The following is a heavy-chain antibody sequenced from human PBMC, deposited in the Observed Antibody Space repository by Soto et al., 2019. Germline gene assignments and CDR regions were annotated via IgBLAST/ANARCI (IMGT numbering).Heavy chain of an antibody. J-gene: IGHJ6*02. CDR2: IYYSGST. CDR1: GGSISSYY. CDR3: ARDRGTYYDFWSGYPGYGMDV. D-gene: IGHD3-3*01. Sequence: PSETLSLTCTVSGGSISSYYWSWIRQPPGKGLEWFGYIYYSGSTNYNPSLKSRVTISVDTSKNQFSLKLSSVTAADTAVYYCARDRGTYYDFWSGYPGYGMDVWGQGTTVTVSS. V-gene: IGHV4-59*01.